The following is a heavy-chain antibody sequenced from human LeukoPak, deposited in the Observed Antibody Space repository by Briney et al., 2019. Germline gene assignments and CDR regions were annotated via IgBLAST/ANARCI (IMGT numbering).Heavy chain of an antibody. V-gene: IGHV3-23*01. Sequence: GGSLRLSCAASGFTFSSYGMSWVRQAPGKGLEGVSAISGSGGSTYYAASVKGRFTISRDNSKNTLYLQMNSLRAEDTAVYYCAKGDGTPTYYDYVWGSYDPMYYFDYWGQGTLVTVSS. CDR2: ISGSGGST. CDR3: AKGDGTPTYYDYVWGSYDPMYYFDY. J-gene: IGHJ4*02. D-gene: IGHD3-16*01. CDR1: GFTFSSYG.